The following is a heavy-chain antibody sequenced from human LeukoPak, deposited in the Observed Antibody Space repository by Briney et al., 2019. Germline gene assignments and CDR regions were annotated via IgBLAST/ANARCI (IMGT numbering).Heavy chain of an antibody. V-gene: IGHV3-74*01. CDR1: GFTFSSYW. Sequence: PEGSLRLSCAASGFTFSSYWMHWVRQAPGKGLVWVSRINSDGSSTSYADSVKGRFTISRDNAKNTVYLQMNSLRAEDTAVYYCTRVQSGTPFDYWGQGTLVTVSS. D-gene: IGHD1-26*01. CDR3: TRVQSGTPFDY. CDR2: INSDGSST. J-gene: IGHJ4*02.